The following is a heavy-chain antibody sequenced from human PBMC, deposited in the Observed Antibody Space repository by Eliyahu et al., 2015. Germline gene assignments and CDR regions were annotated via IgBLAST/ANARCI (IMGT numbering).Heavy chain of an antibody. Sequence: QVQLVESGGGVVQPGGSLXLSCXASGFXFXXYGMHWXRQAPGKGLEWVAFIRYDGSNKYYADSVKGRFTISRDNSKNTLYLQMNSLRAEDTAVYYCAKDLVVEQQLVYGMDVWGQGTTVTVSS. V-gene: IGHV3-30*02. D-gene: IGHD6-13*01. J-gene: IGHJ6*02. CDR1: GFXFXXYG. CDR3: AKDLVVEQQLVYGMDV. CDR2: IRYDGSNK.